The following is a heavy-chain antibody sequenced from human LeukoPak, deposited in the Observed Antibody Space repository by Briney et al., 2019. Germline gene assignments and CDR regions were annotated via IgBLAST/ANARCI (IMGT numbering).Heavy chain of an antibody. CDR2: ISYDGSNK. CDR1: GFTFSSYG. D-gene: IGHD3-10*01. J-gene: IGHJ4*02. V-gene: IGHV3-30*18. CDR3: AKVMKVRGVIFDH. Sequence: GRSLRLSCAASGFTFSSYGMHWVRQAPGKGLEWVAVISYDGSNKYYADSVKGRFTISRDNSKNTLYLQMNSLRAEDTAVYYCAKVMKVRGVIFDHWGQGTLVTVSS.